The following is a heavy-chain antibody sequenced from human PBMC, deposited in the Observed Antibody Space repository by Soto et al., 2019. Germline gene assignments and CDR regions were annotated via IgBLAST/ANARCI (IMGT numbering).Heavy chain of an antibody. V-gene: IGHV3-53*04. CDR1: GFTVSSNY. CDR2: IYSGGST. J-gene: IGHJ6*03. D-gene: IGHD3-3*01. Sequence: GGSLRLSCAASGFTVSSNYMSWVRQAPGKGLEWVSVIYSGGSTYYADSVKGRFTISRHNSKNTLYLQMNSLRAEDTAVYYCARARSGYYAYYYYYYMDVWGKGTTVTVSS. CDR3: ARARSGYYAYYYYYYMDV.